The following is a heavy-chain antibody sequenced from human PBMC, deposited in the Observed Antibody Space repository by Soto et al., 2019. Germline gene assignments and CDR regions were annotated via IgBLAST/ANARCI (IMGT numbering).Heavy chain of an antibody. CDR1: GFTFSNYA. J-gene: IGHJ1*01. CDR2: ISGSGGST. V-gene: IGHV3-23*01. D-gene: IGHD2-21*02. CDR3: AKACGGDCSDFQH. Sequence: PGGSLRLSCAASGFTFSNYAMNRVRQAPGKGLEWVSAISGSGGSTYYADSVKGRFTISRDNSKDTLYLQMNSLRVDDTAVYFCAKACGGDCSDFQHWGQGTLVTVSS.